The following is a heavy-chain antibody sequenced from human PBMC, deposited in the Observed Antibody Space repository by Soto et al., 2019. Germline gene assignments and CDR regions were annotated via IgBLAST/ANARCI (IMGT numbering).Heavy chain of an antibody. D-gene: IGHD6-19*01. CDR1: GFTFSSYA. CDR2: ISGSGSNT. Sequence: EVQLLESGGGLVQRGGSLRLSCAASGFTFSSYAMSWVRQAPGKGLEWVSVISGSGSNTYDADSVKGRFTISRDNSKNXLFLQMNSLRAEDTAVYYCAKDQYSSASYFYGMDVWGQGTTVTVSS. V-gene: IGHV3-23*01. CDR3: AKDQYSSASYFYGMDV. J-gene: IGHJ6*02.